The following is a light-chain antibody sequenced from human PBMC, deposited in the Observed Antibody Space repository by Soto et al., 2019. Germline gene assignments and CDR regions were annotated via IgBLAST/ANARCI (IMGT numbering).Light chain of an antibody. Sequence: EIVMTQSPASLSLSPGDRATLSCWASQSVSSNLAWYQQRPGQAPRLLIYGASTRATGIPARFSGSGSETEFTLTISSLQSEDFAVYYCQQYNNWPKWTFGQGTKVDIK. CDR2: GAS. J-gene: IGKJ1*01. CDR1: QSVSSN. V-gene: IGKV3-15*01. CDR3: QQYNNWPKWT.